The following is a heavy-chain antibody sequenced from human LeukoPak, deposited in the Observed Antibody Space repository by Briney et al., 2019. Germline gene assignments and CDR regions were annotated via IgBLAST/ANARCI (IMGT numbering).Heavy chain of an antibody. CDR2: ISTSGSTI. D-gene: IGHD2-2*01. J-gene: IGHJ3*02. CDR1: EFTFSSYE. V-gene: IGHV3-48*03. Sequence: GGSLRLSCAASEFTFSSYEMNWVRQAPRKGREWISYISTSGSTIYYADSMKGRFTISRDNAKNSLYLQMNSLRPEDTAVYYCARASWDAFDIWGQGTMVTVSS. CDR3: ARASWDAFDI.